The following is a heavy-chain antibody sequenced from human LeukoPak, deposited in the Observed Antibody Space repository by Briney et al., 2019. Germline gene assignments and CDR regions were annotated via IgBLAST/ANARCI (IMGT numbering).Heavy chain of an antibody. D-gene: IGHD5-24*01. Sequence: AASVKVSCKASGGTFSTYAISWVRQAPGQGLEWMGGIIPIFGTANYAQKFQGRVTITADESTSTAYMELSSLRSEDTAVYYCASRDGYNYVAFDIWGQGTMVTVSS. CDR2: IIPIFGTA. CDR1: GGTFSTYA. J-gene: IGHJ3*02. V-gene: IGHV1-69*13. CDR3: ASRDGYNYVAFDI.